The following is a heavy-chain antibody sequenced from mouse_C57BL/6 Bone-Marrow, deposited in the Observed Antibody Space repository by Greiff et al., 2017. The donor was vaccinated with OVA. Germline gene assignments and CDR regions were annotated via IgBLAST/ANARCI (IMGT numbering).Heavy chain of an antibody. CDR2: ISDGGSYT. CDR1: GFTFSSYA. V-gene: IGHV5-4*01. CDR3: AREGFTTVASDY. Sequence: EVQGVESGGGLVKPGGSLKLSCAASGFTFSSYAMSWVRQTPEKRLGWVATISDGGSYTYYPDNVKGRFTISRDNAKNNLYLQMSHLKSEDTAMYYCAREGFTTVASDYWGQGTTLTVSS. D-gene: IGHD1-1*01. J-gene: IGHJ2*01.